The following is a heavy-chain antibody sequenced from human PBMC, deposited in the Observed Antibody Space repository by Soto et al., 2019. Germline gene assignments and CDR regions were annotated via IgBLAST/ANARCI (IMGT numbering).Heavy chain of an antibody. V-gene: IGHV4-39*01. J-gene: IGHJ5*02. CDR1: GGSISSSPYY. D-gene: IGHD2-2*01. CDR3: ARQGDFTSSLNWFDP. Sequence: SETLSLTCSVSGGSISSSPYYRGWIRQPPGRGLEWIGSIFYSGSTYYNPSLKSRVTISVYTSKNQFSLKLTSVTAADTAVYYCARQGDFTSSLNWFDPWGQGTLVTVSS. CDR2: IFYSGST.